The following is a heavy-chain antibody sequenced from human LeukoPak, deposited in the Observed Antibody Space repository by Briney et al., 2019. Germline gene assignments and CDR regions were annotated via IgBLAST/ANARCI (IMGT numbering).Heavy chain of an antibody. D-gene: IGHD4/OR15-4a*01. CDR3: ARAYGGYYFDY. V-gene: IGHV3-53*01. J-gene: IGHJ4*02. CDR2: IYSGGST. CDR1: GFTVSSNY. Sequence: GGSLRLSCAASGFTVSSNYMSWVRQAPGKGLEWVSVIYSGGSTYYADSVKGRFTISRDNSKNTLYLQMNSLRAEDTAVYYCARAYGGYYFDYWGQGTLVTVSS.